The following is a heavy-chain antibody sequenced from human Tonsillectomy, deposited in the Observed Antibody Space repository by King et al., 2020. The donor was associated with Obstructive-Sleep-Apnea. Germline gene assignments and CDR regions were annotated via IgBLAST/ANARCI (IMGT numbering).Heavy chain of an antibody. J-gene: IGHJ4*02. CDR1: GFTFSSYA. V-gene: IGHV3-23*04. CDR2: ISGSGGST. Sequence: VQLVESGGGLVQPGGSLRLSCAASGFTFSSYAMSWVRHAPGKGLELVSAISGSGGSTYYADSVKGRFTISRDNSKNTLYLQMNSLRAEGTAVYYCAKWGSQDDYFDYWGQGTLVTVSS. CDR3: AKWGSQDDYFDY. D-gene: IGHD7-27*01.